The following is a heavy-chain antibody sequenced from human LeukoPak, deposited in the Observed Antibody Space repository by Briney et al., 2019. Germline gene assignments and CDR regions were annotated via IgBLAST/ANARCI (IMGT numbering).Heavy chain of an antibody. J-gene: IGHJ4*02. Sequence: GASVKVSCKASGGTFSSYAISWVRQAPGQGLEWMGGIIPIFGTANYAQKFQGRVTITADKSTSTAYMELSSLRSEDMAVYYCARDTTIFGVAEYYFDYWGQGTLVTVSS. CDR2: IIPIFGTA. CDR1: GGTFSSYA. CDR3: ARDTTIFGVAEYYFDY. V-gene: IGHV1-69*06. D-gene: IGHD3-3*01.